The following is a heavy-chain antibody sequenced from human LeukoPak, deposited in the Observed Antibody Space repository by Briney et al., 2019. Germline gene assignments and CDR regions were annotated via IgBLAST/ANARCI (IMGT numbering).Heavy chain of an antibody. CDR3: ARDLEDRSGSYFNY. Sequence: SVKVSCKASGGTFSSYAISWVRQAPGQGLKWMGGIIPIFGTANYAQKFQGRVTMTRDTSISTAYMELSRLRSDDTAVYYCARDLEDRSGSYFNYWGQGTLVTVSS. D-gene: IGHD1-26*01. CDR1: GGTFSSYA. J-gene: IGHJ4*02. CDR2: IIPIFGTA. V-gene: IGHV1-69*05.